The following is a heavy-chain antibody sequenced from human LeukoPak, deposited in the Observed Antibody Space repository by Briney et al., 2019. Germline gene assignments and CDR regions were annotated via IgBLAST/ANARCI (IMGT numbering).Heavy chain of an antibody. CDR1: GYSFTNYW. V-gene: IGHV5-51*01. CDR3: ARRPNPYDSSGYYFDY. Sequence: GESLKLSCKGFGYSFTNYWIGWVRQMPGKGLEWMGIIYPGDSDTRYSPSFQGQVTISADESITTAYLQWSSLKASDTAMYYCARRPNPYDSSGYYFDYWGQGALVTVSS. CDR2: IYPGDSDT. D-gene: IGHD3-22*01. J-gene: IGHJ4*02.